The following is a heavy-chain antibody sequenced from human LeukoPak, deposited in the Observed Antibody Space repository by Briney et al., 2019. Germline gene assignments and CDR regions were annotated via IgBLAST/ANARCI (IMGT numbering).Heavy chain of an antibody. J-gene: IGHJ4*02. D-gene: IGHD2-15*01. CDR3: ARDPSCSGGSCLDY. CDR1: GFSFSGDY. CDR2: ISGNGATT. V-gene: IGHV3-64*04. Sequence: GGSLRLSCAASGFSFSGDYIHWVRQAPGKGLEYVSAISGNGATTHYTNSVKGRFTISRDNAKNSLYLQMNSLRAEDTAVYYCARDPSCSGGSCLDYWGQGTLVTVSS.